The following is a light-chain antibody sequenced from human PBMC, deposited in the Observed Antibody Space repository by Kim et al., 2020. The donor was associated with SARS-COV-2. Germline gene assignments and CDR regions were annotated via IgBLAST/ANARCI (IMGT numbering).Light chain of an antibody. Sequence: PGQSVTISCTGTSSDVCGYNYVSWYQHHPGKAPKLMIYEVNKRPSGVPDRFSGSKSGNTASLTVSGLQAEDEADYYCSSFAGSNNLFGGGTQLTVL. CDR1: SSDVCGYNY. J-gene: IGLJ3*02. CDR2: EVN. CDR3: SSFAGSNNL. V-gene: IGLV2-8*01.